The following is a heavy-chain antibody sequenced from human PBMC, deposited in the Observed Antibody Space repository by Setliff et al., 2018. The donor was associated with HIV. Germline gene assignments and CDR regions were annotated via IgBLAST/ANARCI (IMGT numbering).Heavy chain of an antibody. Sequence: SETLSLTCAVYGGSFSGYYWSWVRQPPGKGLDWIGEISHSGSTNYNPSLKSRVTISIDKSKNQFSLKLSSVTAADTAVYYCARENYYGSGSYLFSDYYYYGMDVWGQGTTVTVSS. J-gene: IGHJ6*02. CDR3: ARENYYGSGSYLFSDYYYYGMDV. CDR1: GGSFSGYY. V-gene: IGHV4-34*01. D-gene: IGHD3-10*01. CDR2: ISHSGST.